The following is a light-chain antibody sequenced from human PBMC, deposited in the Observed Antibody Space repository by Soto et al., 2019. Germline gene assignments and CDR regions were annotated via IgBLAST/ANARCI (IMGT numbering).Light chain of an antibody. J-gene: IGLJ1*01. CDR3: QSYDSTLSARYV. Sequence: QSVLTQPPSVSGAPGQRVTISCTGSSSNIGAGYDVHWYQQRPGTAPKLLIFGNINRPSGVPDRFSGSKSGTSASLAITGLQAEDEGDYHCQSYDSTLSARYVFGNGTKVTV. CDR1: SSNIGAGYD. V-gene: IGLV1-40*01. CDR2: GNI.